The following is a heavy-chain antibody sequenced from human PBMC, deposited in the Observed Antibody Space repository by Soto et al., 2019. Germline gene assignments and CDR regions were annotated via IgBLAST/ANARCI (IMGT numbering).Heavy chain of an antibody. Sequence: QVQLVGSGGGLVKPGRSLRLSCAASGFTFSDYYMTWIRQAPGKGLEWVSSITSRGTTYYADSVKGRFSISRDNAKKSLFLQLNSLRAEDTAVYYCATDPDSSAYYDMDVWGQGTTVTVSS. D-gene: IGHD3-22*01. CDR2: ITSRGTT. CDR1: GFTFSDYY. CDR3: ATDPDSSAYYDMDV. V-gene: IGHV3-11*01. J-gene: IGHJ6*02.